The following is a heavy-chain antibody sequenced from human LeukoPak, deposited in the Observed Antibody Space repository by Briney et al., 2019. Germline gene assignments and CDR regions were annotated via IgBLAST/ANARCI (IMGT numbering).Heavy chain of an antibody. CDR2: IFYTGNT. J-gene: IGHJ4*02. V-gene: IGHV4-39*07. D-gene: IGHD2-15*01. CDR1: GGSIASSSNY. CDR3: ARVGVFGYCTRDSCHSPLDY. Sequence: SQTLSLTCTVSGGSIASSSNYWVWIRQPPGKGLEWIGNIFYTGNTYYNPSLKSRVTISVDTSKNQFSLNLASVTAADTAVYYCARVGVFGYCTRDSCHSPLDYWGQGALVTVSS.